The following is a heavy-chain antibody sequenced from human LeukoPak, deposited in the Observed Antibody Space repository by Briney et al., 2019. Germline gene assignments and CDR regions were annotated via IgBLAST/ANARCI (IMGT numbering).Heavy chain of an antibody. CDR2: IYYSGST. CDR3: ARDSRSGYQRYFDL. Sequence: PSGTLSLTCAVSGDSISSSHWWTWVRQPPGKGLEWIGSIYYSGSTYYNPSLKSRVTISVDTSKNQFSLKLSSVTAADTAVYYCARDSRSGYQRYFDLWGRGTLVTVSS. V-gene: IGHV4-4*02. D-gene: IGHD3-9*01. J-gene: IGHJ2*01. CDR1: GDSISSSHW.